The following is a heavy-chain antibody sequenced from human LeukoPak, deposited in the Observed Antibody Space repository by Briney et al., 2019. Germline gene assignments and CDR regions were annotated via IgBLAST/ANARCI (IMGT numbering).Heavy chain of an antibody. Sequence: PGRSLRLSCAASGFTFSSYGMHWVRQAPGKGLEWVAVIWYDGSNKNYADSVKGRFTTSRDNSKNTVYLQMNSLRAEDTAVYYCVRDPYEAYWGQGTLVTVSS. CDR3: VRDPYEAY. D-gene: IGHD5-12*01. V-gene: IGHV3-33*01. CDR1: GFTFSSYG. CDR2: IWYDGSNK. J-gene: IGHJ4*02.